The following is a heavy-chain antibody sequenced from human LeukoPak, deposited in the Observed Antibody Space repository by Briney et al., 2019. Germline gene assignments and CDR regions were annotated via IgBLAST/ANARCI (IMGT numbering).Heavy chain of an antibody. Sequence: GGSLRLSCAASGFTFSSYAMSWVRQAPGKGLEWVSAISGSGGSTYYADSVKGRFTISRDNSKNTLYLQMSSLRADDTAVYYCAKITVAGTYYYYYYMDVWGKGTTVTVSS. J-gene: IGHJ6*03. V-gene: IGHV3-23*01. CDR3: AKITVAGTYYYYYYMDV. CDR1: GFTFSSYA. CDR2: ISGSGGST. D-gene: IGHD6-19*01.